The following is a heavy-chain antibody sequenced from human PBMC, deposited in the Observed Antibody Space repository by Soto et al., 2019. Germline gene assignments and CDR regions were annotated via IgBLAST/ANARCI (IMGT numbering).Heavy chain of an antibody. Sequence: SETLSLTCAVYGGSFSGYYWSWIRQPPGKGLEWIGEINHSGSTNYNPSLKSRVTISVDTSKNQFSLKLSSVTAADTAVYYCARGRLSDYYYYYYYMDVWGKGTTVTVSS. V-gene: IGHV4-34*01. CDR3: ARGRLSDYYYYYYYMDV. J-gene: IGHJ6*03. D-gene: IGHD2-21*02. CDR1: GGSFSGYY. CDR2: INHSGST.